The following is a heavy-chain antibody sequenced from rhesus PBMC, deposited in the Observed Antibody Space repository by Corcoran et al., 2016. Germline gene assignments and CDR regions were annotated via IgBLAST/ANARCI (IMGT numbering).Heavy chain of an antibody. CDR2: ISGCGGNT. V-gene: IGHV4-173*01. Sequence: QLQLQESGPGLVKPSETLSLTCAVSGGSISSNYWSWIRQPPGKGLEWIGRISGCGGNTYYNPSVKSRVNMSTDTSKNQFALKLRSATAADTAVYYCARVFRAGIYLGYWGQGVLVTVSS. CDR3: ARVFRAGIYLGY. J-gene: IGHJ4*01. D-gene: IGHD1-44*01. CDR1: GGSISSNY.